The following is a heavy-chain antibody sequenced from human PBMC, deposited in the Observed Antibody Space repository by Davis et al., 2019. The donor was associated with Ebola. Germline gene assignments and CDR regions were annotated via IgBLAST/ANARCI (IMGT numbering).Heavy chain of an antibody. CDR1: GFTFGDYT. Sequence: GESLKISCATSGFTFGDYTMHWVRQAPGKGLEWVSFINGDRGRIDYADSVKGRFTISGDNSKNSLHLQMNSLTTEDTALYYCAKAKFSGSALIGHWGQGTLVTVSS. CDR3: AKAKFSGSALIGH. CDR2: INGDRGRI. J-gene: IGHJ4*02. D-gene: IGHD1-26*01. V-gene: IGHV3-43*02.